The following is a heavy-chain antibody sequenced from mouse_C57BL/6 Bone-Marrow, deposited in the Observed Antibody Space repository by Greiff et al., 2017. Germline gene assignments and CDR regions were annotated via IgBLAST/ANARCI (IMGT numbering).Heavy chain of an antibody. J-gene: IGHJ3*01. Sequence: EVQLVESGAELVRPGASVKLSCTTSGFNIKDDYLHWVKQRPEQGLEWLGWIDPENGDAEYASKFQGKATITADTSSNTAYLQLSSLTSGDTAVYYWTSIRYWGQGTLVTVSA. V-gene: IGHV14-4*01. CDR1: GFNIKDDY. CDR2: IDPENGDA. CDR3: TSIRY.